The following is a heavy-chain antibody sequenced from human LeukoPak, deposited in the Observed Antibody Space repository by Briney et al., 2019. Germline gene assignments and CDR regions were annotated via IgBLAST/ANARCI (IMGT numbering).Heavy chain of an antibody. V-gene: IGHV3-7*04. CDR3: ARVLEEWLHLNF. J-gene: IGHJ4*02. Sequence: GGSLRLSCAASRFPFTPFGMTWVRQAPGKGPEFVATMNRDGSEVAYGNSVRGRFTISRDNAKNSLYLQMYSLRAEDTAVYYCARVLEEWLHLNFWGQGALVTVSS. CDR1: RFPFTPFG. CDR2: MNRDGSEV. D-gene: IGHD5-12*01.